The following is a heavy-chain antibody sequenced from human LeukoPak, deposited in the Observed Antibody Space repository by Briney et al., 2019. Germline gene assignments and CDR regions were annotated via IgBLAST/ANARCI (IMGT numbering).Heavy chain of an antibody. V-gene: IGHV4-34*01. CDR2: INPSGST. J-gene: IGHJ4*02. CDR1: GASFSGSY. CDR3: ARSLVVVPAAVDY. Sequence: SETLSLTCAVYGASFSGSYWLWIRQSPGKGLEWIGEINPSGSTNYNPSLKSRVTISVDTSKNHVSLRLTTVTAADAAVYYCARSLVVVPAAVDYWGQGTLVTVSS. D-gene: IGHD2-2*01.